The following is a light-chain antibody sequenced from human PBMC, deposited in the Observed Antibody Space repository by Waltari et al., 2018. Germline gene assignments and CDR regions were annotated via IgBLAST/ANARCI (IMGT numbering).Light chain of an antibody. V-gene: IGLV2-14*01. J-gene: IGLJ1*01. CDR2: EVS. CDR1: VRDVYPYAF. CDR3: SSYTTSSAPGV. Sequence: QSALTQPASVSGSPGQSITISSSGTVRDVYPYAFVSWYQQHPGKAPHLIIYEVSNRPSGISNRFSASKSGNTASLTISGLQAEDEADYYCSSYTTSSAPGVFGTGTRVTVL.